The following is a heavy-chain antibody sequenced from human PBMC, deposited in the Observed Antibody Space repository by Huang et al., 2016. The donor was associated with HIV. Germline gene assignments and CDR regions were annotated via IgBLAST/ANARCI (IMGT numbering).Heavy chain of an antibody. Sequence: QVNLVQSGAEVRKPGSSVKVSCKASGGTFKKYAISWVRQAPGQGLEWMGASIPVYGSAEYAEKLQDRVTLTADGSTNTAYVELDRLTSEDTAVYYCAKVAAGQPFHFYYYMDAWGDGTTVIVSS. V-gene: IGHV1-69*13. CDR3: AKVAAGQPFHFYYYMDA. D-gene: IGHD3-3*02. CDR1: GGTFKKYA. J-gene: IGHJ6*03. CDR2: SIPVYGSA.